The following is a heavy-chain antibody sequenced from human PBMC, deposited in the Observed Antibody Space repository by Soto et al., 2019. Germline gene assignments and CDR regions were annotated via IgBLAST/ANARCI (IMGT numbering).Heavy chain of an antibody. CDR1: GFTFSRYW. CDR2: IISDGSTT. V-gene: IGHV3-74*01. J-gene: IGHJ4*02. CDR3: TRVAMVRGDQFEY. D-gene: IGHD3-10*01. Sequence: EVQLVESGGGLVQPGGSLRLSCAASGFTFSRYWMHWVRQAPGKGLVWVSRIISDGSTTSYADSVKGRFSISRDNANITLYLQMNSLRAEDTAVYYCTRVAMVRGDQFEYWGQGTPVIVSS.